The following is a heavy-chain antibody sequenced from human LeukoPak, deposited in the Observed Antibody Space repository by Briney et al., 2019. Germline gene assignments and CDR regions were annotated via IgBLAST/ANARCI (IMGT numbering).Heavy chain of an antibody. CDR3: ARGAATPQPHAFDI. V-gene: IGHV1-2*02. J-gene: IGHJ3*02. CDR1: GYTFTSHG. CDR2: INPNSGGT. D-gene: IGHD1-14*01. Sequence: ASVKVSCKASGYTFTSHGITWVRQAPGQGLEWMGWINPNSGGTNYAQKFQGRVTMTRDTSISTAYMELSRLRSDDTAVYYCARGAATPQPHAFDIWGQGTMVTVSS.